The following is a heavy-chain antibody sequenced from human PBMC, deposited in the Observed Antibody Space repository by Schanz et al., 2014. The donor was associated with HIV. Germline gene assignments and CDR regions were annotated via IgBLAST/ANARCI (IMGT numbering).Heavy chain of an antibody. CDR2: IWYDGRNK. CDR1: GFTFSNYA. CDR3: ARGRYAPHYYDSSTYPYYFDY. J-gene: IGHJ4*02. V-gene: IGHV3-33*08. Sequence: QVQLVESGGGVVQPGRSLRLSCAASGFTFSNYAMHWVRQAPGKGLEWVAVIWYDGRNKYYADSVKGRFTISRDNSKKTLYLQMNSLRAEDTAVYYCARGRYAPHYYDSSTYPYYFDYWGQGTLVTVSS. D-gene: IGHD3-22*01.